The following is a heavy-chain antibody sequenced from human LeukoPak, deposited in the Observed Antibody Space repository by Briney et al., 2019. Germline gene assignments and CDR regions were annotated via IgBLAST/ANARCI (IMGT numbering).Heavy chain of an antibody. CDR1: GFTFSDYN. CDR3: ARDRILHDAFDI. V-gene: IGHV3-21*01. J-gene: IGHJ3*02. CDR2: ISNSGTYI. Sequence: KSGGSLRLSCAASGFTFSDYNMNWVRQAPGKGLEWVSSISNSGTYIYYADSLKGRFTISRDNAKNSLYLQVNSLRAEDTAVYYCARDRILHDAFDIWGQGTMVTVSS.